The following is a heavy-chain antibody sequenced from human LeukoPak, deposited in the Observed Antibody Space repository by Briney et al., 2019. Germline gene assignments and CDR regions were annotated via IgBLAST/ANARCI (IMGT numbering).Heavy chain of an antibody. J-gene: IGHJ4*02. Sequence: GGYLRLSCAASGFTFSSYNMNWVRQAPGKGLEWVSYISNSRTTIYYADSVKGRFTISRDNAKSSLYLQMNSLRAEDTAVYYCARPGEGDNWNPWVVWGQGTLVTVSS. CDR1: GFTFSSYN. D-gene: IGHD1-20*01. CDR2: ISNSRTTI. V-gene: IGHV3-48*01. CDR3: ARPGEGDNWNPWVV.